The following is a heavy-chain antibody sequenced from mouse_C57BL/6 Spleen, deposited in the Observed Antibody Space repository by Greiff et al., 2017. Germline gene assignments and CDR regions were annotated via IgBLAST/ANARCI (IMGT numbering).Heavy chain of an antibody. CDR3: ARRVYYWDYFDY. CDR1: GYTFTDYY. D-gene: IGHD1-1*01. V-gene: IGHV1-26*01. Sequence: EVQLQQSGPELVKPGASVKISCKASGYTFTDYYMNWVKQSHGKSLEWIGDINPNNGGTSYNQKFKGKATLTVDKSSSTAYMELRSLTSEDSAVYYCARRVYYWDYFDYWGQGTTLTVSS. J-gene: IGHJ2*01. CDR2: INPNNGGT.